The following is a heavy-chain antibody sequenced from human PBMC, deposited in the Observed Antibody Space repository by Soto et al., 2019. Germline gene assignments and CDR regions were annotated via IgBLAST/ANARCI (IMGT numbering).Heavy chain of an antibody. D-gene: IGHD1-26*01. J-gene: IGHJ4*02. V-gene: IGHV3-74*01. CDR3: ARNSGTATYYFDY. Sequence: GGSLRLSCAASGFTFSSHWMHWVRQAPGKGLVWVSRINGDGSSASYADSVKGRFTISRDNAKNTQYLQMNSLRAEDTAVYYCARNSGTATYYFDYWGQGALVTVSS. CDR2: INGDGSSA. CDR1: GFTFSSHW.